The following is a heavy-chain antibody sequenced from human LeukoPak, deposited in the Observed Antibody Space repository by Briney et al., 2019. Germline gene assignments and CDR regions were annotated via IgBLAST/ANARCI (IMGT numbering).Heavy chain of an antibody. Sequence: GGSLRLSCAASGFTVSTNCMIWVRQPPGKGLEWVSVIYNTGSTYNADSVKGRFTISRHNSKNTLYLQMNSLRVEDTAVYYCAKGPRASGWTYFDYWGQGTLVTVSS. J-gene: IGHJ4*02. CDR3: AKGPRASGWTYFDY. CDR1: GFTVSTNC. V-gene: IGHV3-53*01. D-gene: IGHD6-19*01. CDR2: IYNTGST.